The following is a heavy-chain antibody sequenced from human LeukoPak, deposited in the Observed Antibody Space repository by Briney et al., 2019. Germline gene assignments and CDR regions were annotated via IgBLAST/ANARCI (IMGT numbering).Heavy chain of an antibody. D-gene: IGHD6-19*01. CDR3: ARDQGQWLDVCYFDY. CDR1: GGSISSYC. CDR2: IYTSGST. V-gene: IGHV4-4*07. Sequence: PSETLSLTCTVSGGSISSYCWSWIRQPAGEGLEWIGRIYTSGSTNYNPSLKSRVTMSVDTSKNQFSLKLSSVTAADTAAHYCARDQGQWLDVCYFDYWGQGTLVTVSS. J-gene: IGHJ4*02.